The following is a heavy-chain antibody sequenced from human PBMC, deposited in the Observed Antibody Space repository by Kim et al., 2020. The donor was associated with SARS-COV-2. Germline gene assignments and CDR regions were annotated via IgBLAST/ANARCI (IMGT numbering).Heavy chain of an antibody. J-gene: IGHJ4*02. Sequence: GGYLRLSCAGSGFTFSSYWLHWVRQAPGKGLVWVSRINTDGSTTSYADSVKGRFTISRDNAKNTLYLQMNSLRAEDTAVYYCARVPSGTYHFDYWGQGTLVTVSS. CDR3: ARVPSGTYHFDY. V-gene: IGHV3-74*01. CDR1: GFTFSSYW. D-gene: IGHD1-26*01. CDR2: INTDGSTT.